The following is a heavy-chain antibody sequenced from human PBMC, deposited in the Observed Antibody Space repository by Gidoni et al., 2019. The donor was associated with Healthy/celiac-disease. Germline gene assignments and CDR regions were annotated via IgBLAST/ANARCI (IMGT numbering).Heavy chain of an antibody. J-gene: IGHJ4*02. Sequence: STYYNPSLKSRVTISVDTSKNQFSLKLSSVTAADTAVYYCAPGGGSQDYWGQGTLVTVSS. D-gene: IGHD1-26*01. CDR3: APGGGSQDY. CDR2: ST. V-gene: IGHV4-39*01.